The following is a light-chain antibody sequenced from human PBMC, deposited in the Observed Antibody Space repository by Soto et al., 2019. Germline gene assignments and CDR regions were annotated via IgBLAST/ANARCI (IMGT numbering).Light chain of an antibody. Sequence: QSVLTQPPSASLTPGQRVSISCSGSSSNIGSEAVNCFQHLPGTTPKLLIYGDYQRPSGVPDRFSGSRSGTSASLAISGLQSQDEADYYCAAWDYSLNAYVFGTGTKVTVL. CDR3: AAWDYSLNAYV. V-gene: IGLV1-44*01. CDR1: SSNIGSEA. J-gene: IGLJ1*01. CDR2: GDY.